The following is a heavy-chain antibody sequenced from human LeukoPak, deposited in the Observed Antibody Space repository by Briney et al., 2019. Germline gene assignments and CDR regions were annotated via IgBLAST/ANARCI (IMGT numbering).Heavy chain of an antibody. CDR1: GFTFSSYA. CDR3: ASNYCTSCYTGAFDI. CDR2: ISGSGGST. Sequence: GGSLRLSCAASGFTFSSYAMSWVRQAPGKGLEWVSAISGSGGSTYYADSVKGRFTISRDNSKNTLYLQMNGLRAEDTAVYYCASNYCTSCYTGAFDIWGQGTMVTVSS. D-gene: IGHD2-2*02. V-gene: IGHV3-23*01. J-gene: IGHJ3*02.